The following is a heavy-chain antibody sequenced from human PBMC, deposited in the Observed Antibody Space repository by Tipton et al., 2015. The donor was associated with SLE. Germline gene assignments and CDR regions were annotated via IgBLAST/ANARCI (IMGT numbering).Heavy chain of an antibody. D-gene: IGHD2-2*01. Sequence: TLSLTCTVSGGSISSGSYYWSWIRQPAGKGLEWIGRVYTSGSTNFNPSLRSRVTISRDTSKNQFSVKLSSVTAADTAIYYCAMMGLCTTTTCNEGAFDVWGQGSMVTVSS. CDR3: AMMGLCTTTTCNEGAFDV. CDR1: GGSISSGSYY. CDR2: VYTSGST. V-gene: IGHV4-61*02. J-gene: IGHJ3*01.